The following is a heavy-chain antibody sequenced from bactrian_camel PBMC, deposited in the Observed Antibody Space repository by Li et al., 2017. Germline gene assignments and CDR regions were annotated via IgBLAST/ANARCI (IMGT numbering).Heavy chain of an antibody. CDR2: IDAEGST. CDR3: AADKLYGGTHPLARDFRH. Sequence: HVQLVESGGGPVQAGGSLRLSCAFSGFADNNYPMSWFRQAPGKEREGVAAIDAEGSTSYADSVKGRFTISQDNANNTMYLQMNSLTPEDTAMYYCAADKLYGGTHPLARDFRHWGQGTQVTVS. CDR1: GFADNNYP. D-gene: IGHD1*01. V-gene: IGHV3S26*01. J-gene: IGHJ6*01.